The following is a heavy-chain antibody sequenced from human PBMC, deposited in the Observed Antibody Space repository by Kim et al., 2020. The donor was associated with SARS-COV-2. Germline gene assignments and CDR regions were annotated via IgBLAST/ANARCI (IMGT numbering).Heavy chain of an antibody. J-gene: IGHJ6*02. Sequence: GGSLRLSCAASGFTFSSYTMNWVRQAPGKGLEWVSSISGSSVYMYYSDSVKGRFTITRDDAKNSLYLQMNSLRAEDTAVYYCTRDDERSPLNYYFAMDVWGQETTVTVSS. CDR3: TRDDERSPLNYYFAMDV. CDR2: ISGSSVYM. CDR1: GFTFSSYT. V-gene: IGHV3-21*01.